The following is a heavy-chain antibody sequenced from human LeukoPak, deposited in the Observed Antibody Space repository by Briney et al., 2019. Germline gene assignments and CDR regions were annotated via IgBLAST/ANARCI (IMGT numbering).Heavy chain of an antibody. CDR2: IIPILGIA. V-gene: IGHV1-69*04. D-gene: IGHD6-19*01. CDR3: ARDRIAVAGTLDYYYYGMDV. CDR1: GGTFSSYA. Sequence: GASVKVSCKASGGTFSSYAISWVRQAPGQGLEWMGRIIPILGIANYAQKFQGRVTITADKPTSTAYMELSSLRSEDTAVYYCARDRIAVAGTLDYYYYGMDVWGQGTTVTVSS. J-gene: IGHJ6*02.